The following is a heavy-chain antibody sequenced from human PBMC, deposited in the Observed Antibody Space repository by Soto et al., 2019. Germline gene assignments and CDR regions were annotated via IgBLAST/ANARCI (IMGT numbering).Heavy chain of an antibody. CDR3: AKSRDGYNSGGGYYYGMDV. J-gene: IGHJ6*02. D-gene: IGHD5-12*01. Sequence: HPGGSLRLSCAASGFTFSSYAMSWVRQAPGKGLDWVSAISGSGGSTYYADSVKGRFTISRDSAKNTVYLQMNSLRAEDTAVYHCAKSRDGYNSGGGYYYGMDVWGQRTTVTVSS. CDR2: ISGSGGST. CDR1: GFTFSSYA. V-gene: IGHV3-23*01.